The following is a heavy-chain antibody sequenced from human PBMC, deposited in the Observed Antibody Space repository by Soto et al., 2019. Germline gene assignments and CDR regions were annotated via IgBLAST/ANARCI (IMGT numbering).Heavy chain of an antibody. CDR3: ARVSSSIVVVPDYGMDV. V-gene: IGHV1-18*04. CDR2: ISGKNGNT. J-gene: IGHJ6*02. D-gene: IGHD2-15*01. Sequence: QVQLVKSGVEVKKPGASVKVSCKASGYTFISHGISWVRQGPGQRLEWMGWISGKNGNTNYAQKLQGRVTLTTDTSTSTAYMELRSLRSDDTAVYYCARVSSSIVVVPDYGMDVWGQGTTVTVSS. CDR1: GYTFISHG.